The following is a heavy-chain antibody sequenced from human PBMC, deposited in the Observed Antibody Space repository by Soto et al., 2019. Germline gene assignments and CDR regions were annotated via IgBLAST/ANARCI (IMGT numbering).Heavy chain of an antibody. J-gene: IGHJ4*02. Sequence: QVQLVQSGAEVKKPGASVKVSCKASGYTFSSYFISWVRQAPGQGLEWMGWISAYNGNTNYAQNLQGRVTMTPDTSTSTGYMELRSLRSDDTAVYYCARDLPPVDYWGQGTLVTVSS. CDR2: ISAYNGNT. CDR1: GYTFSSYF. V-gene: IGHV1-18*01. CDR3: ARDLPPVDY.